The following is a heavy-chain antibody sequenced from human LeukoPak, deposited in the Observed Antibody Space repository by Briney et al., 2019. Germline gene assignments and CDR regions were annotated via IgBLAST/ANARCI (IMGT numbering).Heavy chain of an antibody. Sequence: GGSLRLSCAASEFTVSSSYMSWVRQAPGKGLEWVSVIYSGGSTYCADSVKGRFTISRDNSKNILYLQMNSLRAEDTAVYYCARDRGYSGYDFNYWGQGTLVTVSS. CDR1: EFTVSSSY. D-gene: IGHD5-12*01. V-gene: IGHV3-66*01. J-gene: IGHJ4*02. CDR3: ARDRGYSGYDFNY. CDR2: IYSGGST.